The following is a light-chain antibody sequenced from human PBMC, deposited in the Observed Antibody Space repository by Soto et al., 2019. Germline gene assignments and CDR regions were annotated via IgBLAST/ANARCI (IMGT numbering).Light chain of an antibody. J-gene: IGKJ5*01. CDR1: QGISNY. CDR2: VAS. V-gene: IGKV1-27*01. CDR3: QNYNSAPIT. Sequence: DIQMTQSPSSLSASVGDSVTITCRASQGISNYLAWYQQKPGQVPKLLIYVASTLQSGVPSRFSGRGSGTDVRLSISSLQPEEVATYYCQNYNSAPITFGQGTRLEIK.